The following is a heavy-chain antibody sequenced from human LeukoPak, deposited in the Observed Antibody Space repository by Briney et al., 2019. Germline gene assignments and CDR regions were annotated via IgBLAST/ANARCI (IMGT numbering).Heavy chain of an antibody. J-gene: IGHJ5*02. CDR1: GYLFTSYW. CDR3: ARPGLWFGELDT. Sequence: GESLKISCKGSGYLFTSYWIGWVRQMPGKGLEWMGIIYPGDSYTRYSPSFQGQVTISADKSISTPYLQWSSLRASDTAMYYCARPGLWFGELDTWGQGTLVTVSS. D-gene: IGHD3-10*01. CDR2: IYPGDSYT. V-gene: IGHV5-51*01.